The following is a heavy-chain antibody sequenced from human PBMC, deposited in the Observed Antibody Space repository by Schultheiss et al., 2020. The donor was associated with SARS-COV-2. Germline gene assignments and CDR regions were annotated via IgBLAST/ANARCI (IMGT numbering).Heavy chain of an antibody. CDR3: AREKDYDSSGYYRAFDI. J-gene: IGHJ3*02. V-gene: IGHV3-21*01. CDR2: ISSSSSYI. CDR1: GFTFSSYG. Sequence: GGSLRLSCAASGFTFSSYGMHWVRQAPGKGLEWVSSISSSSSYIYYADSVKGRFTISRDNAKNSLYLQMNSLRAEDTAVYYCAREKDYDSSGYYRAFDIWGQGTMVTVSS. D-gene: IGHD3-22*01.